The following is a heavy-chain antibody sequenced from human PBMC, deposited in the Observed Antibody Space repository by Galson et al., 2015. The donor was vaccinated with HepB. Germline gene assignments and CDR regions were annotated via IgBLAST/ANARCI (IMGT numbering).Heavy chain of an antibody. CDR3: ASAYVGSFDY. CDR1: GFTFSSYS. Sequence: SLRLSCAASGFTFSSYSMNWVGQAPGKGLEWVSSISSSSYIYYADSVKGRLTISRDNAKNSLYLQMNSLRAEDTAVYYCASAYVGSFDYWGQGTLVTVSS. D-gene: IGHD1-26*01. CDR2: ISSSSYI. J-gene: IGHJ4*02. V-gene: IGHV3-21*01.